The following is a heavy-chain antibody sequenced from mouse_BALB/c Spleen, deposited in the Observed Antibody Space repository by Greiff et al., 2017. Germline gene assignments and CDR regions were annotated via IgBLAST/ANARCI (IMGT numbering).Heavy chain of an antibody. CDR2: ISSGGGST. V-gene: IGHV5-12-1*01. CDR3: ARHDRYGSR. D-gene: IGHD2-14*01. CDR1: GFAFSSYD. J-gene: IGHJ3*02. Sequence: EVNVVESGGGLVKPGGSLKLSCAASGFAFSSYDMSWVRQTPEKRLEWVAYISSGGGSTYYPDTVKGRFTISRDNAKNTLYLQMSSLKSEDTAMYYCARHDRYGSRWGQGTLVTVSA.